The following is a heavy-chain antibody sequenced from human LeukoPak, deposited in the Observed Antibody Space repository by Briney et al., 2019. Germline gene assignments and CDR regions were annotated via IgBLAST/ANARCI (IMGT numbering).Heavy chain of an antibody. J-gene: IGHJ3*02. CDR3: ARLWDQLWWSNRGAFDI. D-gene: IGHD2-21*01. V-gene: IGHV1-69*05. CDR2: MIPIFGTA. CDR1: GGTFSSYA. Sequence: GPSVTVSCKASGGTFSSYAISCVRQAPGQGLEWMGGMIPIFGTANYAQKFQGRVSITTDESTSTAYMELSSLRSEDTAVYYCARLWDQLWWSNRGAFDIWGQGTMVTVSS.